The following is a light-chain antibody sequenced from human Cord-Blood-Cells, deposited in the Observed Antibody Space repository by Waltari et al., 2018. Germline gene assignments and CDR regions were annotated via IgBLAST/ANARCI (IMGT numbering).Light chain of an antibody. J-gene: IGKJ3*01. Sequence: DIQMTQSPSSLSASVGDRVTITCRASQSISSYLNWYQQKPVKAPKHLIYAASSLQSGVPSRFSGSGSGTDFTLTISSLQPEDFATYDCQQSYSTPFTFGPGTKVDIK. CDR1: QSISSY. V-gene: IGKV1-39*01. CDR2: AAS. CDR3: QQSYSTPFT.